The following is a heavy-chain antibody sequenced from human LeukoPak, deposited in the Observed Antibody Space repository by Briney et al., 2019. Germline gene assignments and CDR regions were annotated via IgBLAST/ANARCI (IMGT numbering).Heavy chain of an antibody. D-gene: IGHD3-22*01. V-gene: IGHV4-39*01. CDR2: IYYSGST. J-gene: IGHJ5*02. CDR1: GGSVSSGSYY. Sequence: SETLSPTCTVSGGSVSSGSYYWSWIRQPPGKGLEWIGSIYYSGSTYYNPSLKSRVTISVDTSKNQFSLKLSSVTAADTAVYYCARHPGRFLSYYYDSSGYYDWFDPWGQGTLVTVSS. CDR3: ARHPGRFLSYYYDSSGYYDWFDP.